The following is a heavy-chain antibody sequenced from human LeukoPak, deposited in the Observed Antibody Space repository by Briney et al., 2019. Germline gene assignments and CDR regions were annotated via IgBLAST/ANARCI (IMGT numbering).Heavy chain of an antibody. D-gene: IGHD6-19*01. CDR2: IRWNSGSI. CDR3: AKAPTGIAVAGSPGYYYGMDV. CDR1: GFTFDDYA. V-gene: IGHV3-9*01. J-gene: IGHJ6*02. Sequence: GGSLRLSCAASGFTFDDYAMHWVRQAPGKGLEWVSGIRWNSGSIGYADSVKGRFTISRDNAKNSLYLQMNSLRAEDTALYYCAKAPTGIAVAGSPGYYYGMDVWGQGTTVTVSS.